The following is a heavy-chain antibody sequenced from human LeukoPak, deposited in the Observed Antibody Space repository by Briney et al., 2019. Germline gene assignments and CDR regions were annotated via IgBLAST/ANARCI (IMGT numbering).Heavy chain of an antibody. CDR1: GGYISSSSYY. V-gene: IGHV4-39*07. J-gene: IGHJ6*03. D-gene: IGHD2-15*01. CDR2: IYGSENT. CDR3: ARLGYCSGGSCYYYYYMDV. Sequence: SETLSLTCTVSGGYISSSSYYWGWIRQPPGNGLEWIGSIYGSENTYYNPSLKSRVTISVDTSKNQFSLKLSSVTAADTAVYYCARLGYCSGGSCYYYYYMDVWGKGTTVTVSS.